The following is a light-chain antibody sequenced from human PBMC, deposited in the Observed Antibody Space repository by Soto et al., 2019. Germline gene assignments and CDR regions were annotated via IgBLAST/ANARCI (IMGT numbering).Light chain of an antibody. J-gene: IGKJ2*01. CDR2: WAS. V-gene: IGKV4-1*01. CDR1: QSVLYSSTNKNY. CDR3: HQFYNTHRT. Sequence: DIVMTQSPDSLAVSLGERATINCKTSQSVLYSSTNKNYLAWYQQKPGQPPKLLIYWASTRESGVPDRFSGSGSGTDFPLTISSLQAEDVAVYYCHQFYNTHRTFGQGTKLEIK.